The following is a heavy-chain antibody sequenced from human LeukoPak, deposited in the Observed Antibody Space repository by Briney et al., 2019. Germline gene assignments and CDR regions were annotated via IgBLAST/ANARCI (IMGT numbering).Heavy chain of an antibody. CDR1: YW. CDR2: IYPGDSDT. CDR3: ARGPLVGATHYFDY. Sequence: YWXGXVRQMPGKGLEWMGIIYPGDSDTRYSPSFQGQVTISADKSISTAYLQWSSLKASDTAMYYCARGPLVGATHYFDYWGQGTLVTVSS. D-gene: IGHD1-26*01. V-gene: IGHV5-51*01. J-gene: IGHJ4*02.